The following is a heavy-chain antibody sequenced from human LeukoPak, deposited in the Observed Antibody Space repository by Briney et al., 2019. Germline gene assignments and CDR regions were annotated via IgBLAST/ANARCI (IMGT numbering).Heavy chain of an antibody. D-gene: IGHD2-2*01. CDR2: IYYSGST. Sequence: SETLSLTCTVSGGSISSSSYYWGWIRQPPGKGLEWIGSIYYSGSTYYNPSLKSRVTISVDTSKNQFSLKLSSVTAADTAVYYCAREWGYCSSTSCQGAFDIWGQGTMVTVSS. CDR1: GGSISSSSYY. J-gene: IGHJ3*02. V-gene: IGHV4-39*07. CDR3: AREWGYCSSTSCQGAFDI.